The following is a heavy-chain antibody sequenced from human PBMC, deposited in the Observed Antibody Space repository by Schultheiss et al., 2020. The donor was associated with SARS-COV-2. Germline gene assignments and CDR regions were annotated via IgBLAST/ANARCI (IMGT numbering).Heavy chain of an antibody. V-gene: IGHV3-49*04. CDR3: TTDFASY. J-gene: IGHJ4*02. CDR1: GFTFSTYA. Sequence: GESLKISCAASGFTFSTYAMSWVRQAPGKGLEWVGFIRSKAYGGTTEYAASVKGRFTISRDDSKSIAYLQMNSLKTEDTAVYYCTTDFASYWGQGTLVTVSS. CDR2: IRSKAYGGTT. D-gene: IGHD3-3*01.